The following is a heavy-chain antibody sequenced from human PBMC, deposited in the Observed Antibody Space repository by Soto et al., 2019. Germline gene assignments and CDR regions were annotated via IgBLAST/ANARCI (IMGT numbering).Heavy chain of an antibody. CDR1: GFIFSPYG. CDR2: IRNDGSDK. J-gene: IGHJ3*02. Sequence: PGGPLRLSCAASGFIFSPYGIHWVRQAPGKGLEWVALIRNDGSDKYYAESVTGRFTISRDNSKNTVYLQMNSLRAEDTALYFCARAPRMAPFDIWGQGTMVTVSS. CDR3: ARAPRMAPFDI. V-gene: IGHV3-33*01.